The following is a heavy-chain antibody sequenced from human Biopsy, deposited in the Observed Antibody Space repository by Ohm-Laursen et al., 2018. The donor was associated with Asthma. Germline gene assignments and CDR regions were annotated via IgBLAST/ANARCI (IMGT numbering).Heavy chain of an antibody. Sequence: SLRLSCSASGSTFSNYAMSWVRQAPGKGLEWVSVIYSGGTSHTADSVRGRFTISRDFSKNTLHLQMHSLRVEDTAVYYCARGDSSGWSHYYFDYWGQGTLATVSS. CDR1: GSTFSNYA. CDR3: ARGDSSGWSHYYFDY. J-gene: IGHJ4*02. D-gene: IGHD6-19*01. CDR2: IYSGGTS. V-gene: IGHV3-23*03.